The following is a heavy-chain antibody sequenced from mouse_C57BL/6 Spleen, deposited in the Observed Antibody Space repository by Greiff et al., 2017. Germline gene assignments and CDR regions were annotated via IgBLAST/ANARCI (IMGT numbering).Heavy chain of an antibody. CDR1: GFSLTSYG. CDR3: AREAY. Sequence: VKLQESGPGLVQPSQSLSITCTASGFSLTSYGVHWVRQSPGKGLEWLGVIWRGGSTDYYAAFMSRLSITKDNSKSQVFLKMDSLQADGAAIYYCAREAYWGQGTLVTVSA. V-gene: IGHV2-5*01. CDR2: IWRGGST. J-gene: IGHJ3*01.